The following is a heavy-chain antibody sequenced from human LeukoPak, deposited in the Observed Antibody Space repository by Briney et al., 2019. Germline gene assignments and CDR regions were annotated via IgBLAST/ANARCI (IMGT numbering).Heavy chain of an antibody. CDR1: GFTFSSYG. Sequence: PGGSLRLSCAATGFTFSSYGMHRVRRAPGKGLEWVALISYDGSNQYYADSVKGRFTISRDNSKNTLYLQMNSLRVEDTAVYYCAKEYSSGWSDYWGQGTLVTVSS. CDR2: ISYDGSNQ. J-gene: IGHJ4*02. D-gene: IGHD6-19*01. CDR3: AKEYSSGWSDY. V-gene: IGHV3-30*18.